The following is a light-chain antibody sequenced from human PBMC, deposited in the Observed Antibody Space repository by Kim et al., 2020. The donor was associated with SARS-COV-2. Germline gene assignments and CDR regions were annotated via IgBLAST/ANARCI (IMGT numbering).Light chain of an antibody. Sequence: NTVNWYQQLPGTAPKPLIYNNDQRPSGVPERFSGSKSVTSASLAIGGLQSEDEAHYYCAAWDDSLNRVVFGGGTQLTVL. J-gene: IGLJ2*01. CDR3: AAWDDSLNRVV. CDR1: NT. V-gene: IGLV1-44*01. CDR2: NND.